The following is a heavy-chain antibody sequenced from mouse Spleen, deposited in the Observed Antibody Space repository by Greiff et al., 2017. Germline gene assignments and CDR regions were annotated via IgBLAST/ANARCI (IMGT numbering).Heavy chain of an antibody. D-gene: IGHD1-1*01. V-gene: IGHV14-4*01. CDR2: IDPENGDT. CDR3: TTGYYGSSYPYYYAMDY. Sequence: EVQLQQSGAELVRPGASVKLSCTASGFNIKDDYMHWVKQRPEQGLEWIGWIDPENGDTEYASKFQGKATITADTSSNTAYLQLSSLTSEDTAVYYCTTGYYGSSYPYYYAMDYWGQGTSVTVSS. CDR1: GFNIKDDY. J-gene: IGHJ4*01.